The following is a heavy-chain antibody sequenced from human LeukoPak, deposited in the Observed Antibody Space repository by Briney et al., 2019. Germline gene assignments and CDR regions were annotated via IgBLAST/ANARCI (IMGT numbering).Heavy chain of an antibody. CDR1: GGSISSYY. CDR3: ARAGDIVVVVADWYFDL. D-gene: IGHD2-15*01. CDR2: IYYSGST. J-gene: IGHJ2*01. Sequence: SETLSLTCTVSGGSISSYYWSWIRQPPGKGLEWIGYIYYSGSTNYNPSLRSRVTISVDTSRNQFSLKLSSVTAADTAVYYCARAGDIVVVVADWYFDLWGRGTLVTVSS. V-gene: IGHV4-59*01.